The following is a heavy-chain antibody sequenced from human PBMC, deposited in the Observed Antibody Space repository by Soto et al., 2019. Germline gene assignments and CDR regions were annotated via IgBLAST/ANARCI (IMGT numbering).Heavy chain of an antibody. Sequence: PSETLSLTCTVSGGSISSYYWSWIRQPPGKGLEWIGYIYYSGSTNYNPSLKSRVTISVDTSKNQFSLKLSSVTAADTAVYYCARASLYGSGRDYWGQGTLVTVS. CDR1: GGSISSYY. CDR2: IYYSGST. CDR3: ARASLYGSGRDY. V-gene: IGHV4-59*01. D-gene: IGHD3-10*01. J-gene: IGHJ4*02.